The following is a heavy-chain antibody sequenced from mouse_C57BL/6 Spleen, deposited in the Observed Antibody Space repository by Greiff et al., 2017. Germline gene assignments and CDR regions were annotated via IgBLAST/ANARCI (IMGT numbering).Heavy chain of an antibody. CDR1: GYTFTDYN. CDR2: INPNNGGT. Sequence: VQLQQSGPELVKPGASVKMSCKASGYTFTDYNMHWVKQSHGKSLAWIGYINPNNGGTSYNQQFKGKATLTVNKSSSTAYMELRSLTSEDSAVYYCARSWYYDYDVGFAYWGQGTLVTVSA. V-gene: IGHV1-22*01. J-gene: IGHJ3*01. D-gene: IGHD2-4*01. CDR3: ARSWYYDYDVGFAY.